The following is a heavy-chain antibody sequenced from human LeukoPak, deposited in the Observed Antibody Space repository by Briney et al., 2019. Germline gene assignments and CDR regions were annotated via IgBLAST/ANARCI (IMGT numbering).Heavy chain of an antibody. CDR2: ISSNGDNT. Sequence: GGSLRLSCSVSGFTFSTYVMNWVRQAPGKGLEYVSAISSNGDNTYYADSVKGRFTISRDNSKNTLYLQMNSLRADDTAVYYCVGGTGYWGQETLVTVSS. CDR3: VGGTGY. V-gene: IGHV3-64D*06. CDR1: GFTFSTYV. D-gene: IGHD1-1*01. J-gene: IGHJ4*02.